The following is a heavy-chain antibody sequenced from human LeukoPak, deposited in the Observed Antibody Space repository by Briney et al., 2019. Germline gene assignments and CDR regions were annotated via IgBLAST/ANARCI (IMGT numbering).Heavy chain of an antibody. D-gene: IGHD3-10*01. CDR2: ISYDGSNK. CDR3: AKDLDSYGSGSYRPDY. V-gene: IGHV3-30*18. Sequence: GGSLRLSCAASGFTFSSYGMHWVRQAPGKGLKWVAVISYDGSNKYYADSVKGRFTISRDNSKNTLYLQMNSLRAEDTAVYYCAKDLDSYGSGSYRPDYWGQGTLVTVSS. CDR1: GFTFSSYG. J-gene: IGHJ4*02.